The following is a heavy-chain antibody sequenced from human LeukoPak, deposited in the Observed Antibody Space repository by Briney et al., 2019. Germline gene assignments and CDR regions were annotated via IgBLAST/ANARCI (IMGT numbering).Heavy chain of an antibody. CDR2: IKEDGSER. Sequence: PGGSLRLSCEGSAFIFSGHWMNWVRQTPGKGLEWVASIKEDGSERQYVDSVKGRFSISRDNTKGSLFLQLNSLRAEDTAVYYCARGWDYDSSGYPSVFDYWGQGTLVTVSS. J-gene: IGHJ4*02. D-gene: IGHD3-22*01. V-gene: IGHV3-7*03. CDR1: AFIFSGHW. CDR3: ARGWDYDSSGYPSVFDY.